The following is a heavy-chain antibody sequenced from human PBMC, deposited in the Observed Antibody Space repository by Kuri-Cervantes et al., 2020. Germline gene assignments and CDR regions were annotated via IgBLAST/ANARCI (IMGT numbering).Heavy chain of an antibody. V-gene: IGHV3-74*01. J-gene: IGHJ6*03. CDR1: GFTFTSYW. CDR3: ARGVGSPPYYYYMDV. D-gene: IGHD3-16*01. CDR2: INGDGTRT. Sequence: GESLKISCAASGFTFTSYWMHWVRQAPGKGLEWVSRINGDGTRTNYAESVKGRCSISRDNAKNTLYLQMNSLRAEDTAVYYCARGVGSPPYYYYMDVWGKGTTVTVSS.